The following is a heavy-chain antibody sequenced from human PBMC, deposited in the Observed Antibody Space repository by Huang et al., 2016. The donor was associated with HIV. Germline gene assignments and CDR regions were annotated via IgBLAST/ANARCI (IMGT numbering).Heavy chain of an antibody. Sequence: QITLKESGPTLVKPTQTLMLTCTFSGFSITTDGAGVGWIRQPPGKALEWLALIFWDDDKRYSPSLKNRLSITKDTSKNQVVLTMTNMDPVDTATYFCAHRQTYDFWSGSFDSWGQGTLVTVSS. V-gene: IGHV2-5*02. CDR3: AHRQTYDFWSGSFDS. CDR2: IFWDDDK. D-gene: IGHD3-3*01. CDR1: GFSITTDGAG. J-gene: IGHJ4*02.